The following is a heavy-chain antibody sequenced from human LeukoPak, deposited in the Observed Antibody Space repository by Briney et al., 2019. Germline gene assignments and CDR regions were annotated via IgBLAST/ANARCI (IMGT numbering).Heavy chain of an antibody. J-gene: IGHJ6*02. Sequence: GGSLRLSCAASGFTFSSYSMNWVHQAPGKGLEWVSSISSSSSYIYYADSVKGRFTISRDNAKNSLYLQMNSLRAEDTAVYYCARDLRYDFYYGMDVWGQGTTVTVSS. CDR1: GFTFSSYS. D-gene: IGHD3-3*01. V-gene: IGHV3-21*01. CDR2: ISSSSSYI. CDR3: ARDLRYDFYYGMDV.